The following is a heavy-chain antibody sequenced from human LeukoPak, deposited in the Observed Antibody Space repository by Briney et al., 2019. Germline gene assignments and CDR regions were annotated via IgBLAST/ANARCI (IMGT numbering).Heavy chain of an antibody. J-gene: IGHJ4*02. CDR3: AKLSLTGLSFDH. Sequence: GGSLRLSCAASGFTFSSYGMHWVRQAPGKGLEWVAVISYDGSNKYYADSVKGRFTISRDNSKDTLYLQMNSLRAEDTAVYYCAKLSLTGLSFDHWGQGTLVTVSS. V-gene: IGHV3-30*18. D-gene: IGHD1-20*01. CDR2: ISYDGSNK. CDR1: GFTFSSYG.